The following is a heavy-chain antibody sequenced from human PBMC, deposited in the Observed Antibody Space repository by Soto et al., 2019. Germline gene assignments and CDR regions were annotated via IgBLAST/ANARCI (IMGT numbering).Heavy chain of an antibody. V-gene: IGHV1-69*01. CDR1: GGTFGSYT. CDR2: ITPIFGTV. CDR3: XXXXXXXXXRLSDYYFAMDV. Sequence: QVQLVQSGAEVKKPGSSMKVSCKASGGTFGSYTFNWVRQAPGHGLEWMGGITPIFGTVHYAQKFRDRVTITADGSTTXXXXXXXXXXXXXXXXXXXXXXXXXXXXRLSDYYFAMDVWGQGTTVTVSS. D-gene: IGHD2-15*01. J-gene: IGHJ6*02.